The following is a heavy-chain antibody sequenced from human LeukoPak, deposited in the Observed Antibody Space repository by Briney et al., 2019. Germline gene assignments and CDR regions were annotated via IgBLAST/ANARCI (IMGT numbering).Heavy chain of an antibody. Sequence: GESLKISCEASGYNFNNCWVAWERQVPGKGLEWVGIIYPGDSDTRYSPSFQGQVTISADKSINTAYLQWSSLKASDTAMYYCARHTSSSLHWGQGTLVTVSS. J-gene: IGHJ1*01. CDR3: ARHTSSSLH. V-gene: IGHV5-51*01. D-gene: IGHD6-6*01. CDR2: IYPGDSDT. CDR1: GYNFNNCW.